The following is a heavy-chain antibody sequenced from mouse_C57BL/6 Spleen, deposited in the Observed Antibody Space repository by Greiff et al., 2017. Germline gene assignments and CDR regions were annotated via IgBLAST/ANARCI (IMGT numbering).Heavy chain of an antibody. CDR2: IWSGGST. V-gene: IGHV2-2*01. CDR3: ARHYYGSSYDWYFDV. CDR1: GFSLTSYG. Sequence: QVQLKESGPGLVQPSQSLSITCTVSGFSLTSYGVHWVRQSPGKGLEWLGVIWSGGSTDYNAAFISRLSISKDNSKSQVFFKMNSLQADDTAIYYCARHYYGSSYDWYFDVWGTGTTVTVSS. D-gene: IGHD1-1*01. J-gene: IGHJ1*03.